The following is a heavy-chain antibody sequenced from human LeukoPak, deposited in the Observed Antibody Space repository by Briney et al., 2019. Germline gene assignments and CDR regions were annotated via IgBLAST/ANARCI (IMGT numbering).Heavy chain of an antibody. CDR2: INHSGST. CDR3: AKLYGGQLGNY. CDR1: GGSISSSSYY. J-gene: IGHJ4*02. D-gene: IGHD4-17*01. Sequence: SETLSLTCTVSGGSISSSSYYWGWIRQPPGKGLEWIGEINHSGSTNYNPSLKSRVTISVDTSKNQFSLKLSSVTAADTAVYYCAKLYGGQLGNYWGQGTLVTVSS. V-gene: IGHV4-39*07.